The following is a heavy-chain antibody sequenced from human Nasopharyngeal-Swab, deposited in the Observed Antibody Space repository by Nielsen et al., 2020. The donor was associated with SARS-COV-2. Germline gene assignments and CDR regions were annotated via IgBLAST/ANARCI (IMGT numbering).Heavy chain of an antibody. Sequence: VRQAPGKGLEWVSAISGSGGSTYYADSVKGRFTISRDNSKNTLYLQMNSLRAEDTAVYYCAKGAYSYGNYYYYCGMDVWGQGTTGTVSS. D-gene: IGHD5-18*01. CDR3: AKGAYSYGNYYYYCGMDV. CDR2: ISGSGGST. V-gene: IGHV3-23*01. J-gene: IGHJ6*02.